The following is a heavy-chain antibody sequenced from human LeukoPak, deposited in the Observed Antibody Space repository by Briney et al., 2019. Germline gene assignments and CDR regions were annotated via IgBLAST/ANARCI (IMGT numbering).Heavy chain of an antibody. Sequence: GASVKVSCNAAGYMFTGYYIHWVGRAPGPGLEWMGWINSNSGDTKYAQKFQGRVTMARDTSITTGYMGLSSLRSDDTAVYYCARDKSGIDYWGQGTLVTVSS. V-gene: IGHV1-2*02. CDR2: INSNSGDT. D-gene: IGHD1-26*01. J-gene: IGHJ4*02. CDR1: GYMFTGYY. CDR3: ARDKSGIDY.